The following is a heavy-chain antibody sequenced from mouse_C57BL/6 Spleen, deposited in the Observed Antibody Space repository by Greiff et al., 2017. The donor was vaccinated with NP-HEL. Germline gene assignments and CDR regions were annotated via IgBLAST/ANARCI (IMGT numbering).Heavy chain of an antibody. D-gene: IGHD3-2*02. CDR3: ARTLDSSGCAMDY. Sequence: VNLVESGAELVKPGASVKISCKASGYAFSSYWMNWVKQRPGKGLEWIGQIYPGDGDTNYNGKFKGKATLTADKSSSTAYMQLSSLTSEDSAVYFCARTLDSSGCAMDYWGQGTSVTVSS. J-gene: IGHJ4*01. V-gene: IGHV1-80*01. CDR2: IYPGDGDT. CDR1: GYAFSSYW.